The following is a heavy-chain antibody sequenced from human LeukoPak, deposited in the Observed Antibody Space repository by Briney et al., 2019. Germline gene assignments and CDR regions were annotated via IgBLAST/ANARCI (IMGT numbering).Heavy chain of an antibody. CDR3: AKVCQFSHNSDYFDY. V-gene: IGHV3-23*01. J-gene: IGHJ4*02. CDR2: ISGSGGST. CDR1: GFTFSNYA. Sequence: PGGSLRLSCAASGFTFSNYAMSWVRQAPGKGLEWVSVISGSGGSTYHADSVKGRFTISRDNSNNTLYLQMNSLRAEDTAVYYCAKVCQFSHNSDYFDYWGQGTLVTVS.